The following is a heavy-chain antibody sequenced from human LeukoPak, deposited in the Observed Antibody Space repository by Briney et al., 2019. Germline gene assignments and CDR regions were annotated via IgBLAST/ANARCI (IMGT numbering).Heavy chain of an antibody. CDR3: ARERTGNSDSSGHYDY. J-gene: IGHJ4*02. V-gene: IGHV1-46*01. D-gene: IGHD3-22*01. CDR2: INPSGGST. Sequence: ASVKVSCKASGYTFTSYYMHWVRQAPGQGLEWMGIINPSGGSTSYAQKFQGRVTMTRDTSTSTVYMELSSLRSEDTAMYYCARERTGNSDSSGHYDYWGQGTLVTVSS. CDR1: GYTFTSYY.